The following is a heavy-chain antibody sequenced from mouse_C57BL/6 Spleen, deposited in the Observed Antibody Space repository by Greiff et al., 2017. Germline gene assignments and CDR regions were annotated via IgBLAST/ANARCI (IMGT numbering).Heavy chain of an antibody. CDR1: GYPFTRYW. V-gene: IGHV1-74*01. CDR3: ARGYGRSGAWCAY. D-gene: IGHD1-1*01. J-gene: IGHJ3*01. Sequence: VQLQQPGAELVKPGASVKVSCKASGYPFTRYWMHWVKQRPGQGLEWIGRIHPSDSDPNYTQKFKGKATLAVDKSSSTAYMQLSSLTSEDCAVKYCARGYGRSGAWCAYWGQGTLVTVSA. CDR2: IHPSDSDP.